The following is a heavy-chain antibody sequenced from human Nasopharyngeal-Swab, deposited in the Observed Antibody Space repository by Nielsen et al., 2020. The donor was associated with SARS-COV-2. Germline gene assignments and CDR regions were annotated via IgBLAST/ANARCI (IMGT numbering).Heavy chain of an antibody. Sequence: GGSLRLSCAASGFTFSNFAMTWVRQPPGKGPEWVAIIYSDGSGTFYADSVEGRFAISRDNSKHTVHLEMNSLRAEDTAVYYCAKHEINYYTLGVWGQGTTVTVSS. V-gene: IGHV3-23*03. J-gene: IGHJ6*02. CDR3: AKHEINYYTLGV. D-gene: IGHD3-22*01. CDR1: GFTFSNFA. CDR2: IYSDGSGT.